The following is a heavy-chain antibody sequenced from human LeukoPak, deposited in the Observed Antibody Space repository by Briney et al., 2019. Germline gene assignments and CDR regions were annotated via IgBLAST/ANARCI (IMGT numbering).Heavy chain of an antibody. CDR2: IRYDGSNK. D-gene: IGHD3-22*01. V-gene: IGHV3-30*02. CDR1: GFTFSSYG. J-gene: IGHJ4*02. Sequence: GGSLRLSCAASGFTFSSYGMHWVRQAPGKGLEWVAFIRYDGSNKYYADSVKGRFTISRDNSKNTLYLQMNSLRAEDTAVYYCANDALIIDHYDSSGYYYYWGQGTLVTVSS. CDR3: ANDALIIDHYDSSGYYYY.